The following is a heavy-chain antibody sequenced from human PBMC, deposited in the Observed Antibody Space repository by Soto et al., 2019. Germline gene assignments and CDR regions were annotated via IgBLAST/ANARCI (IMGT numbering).Heavy chain of an antibody. CDR3: ASKVAAAGFDGAGVDV. V-gene: IGHV1-69*12. Sequence: QVQLVQSGAEVKKPGSSVKVSCKASGGTFSSYAISWVRQAPGQGLEWMGGIIPIFGTANYAQKFQGRVTITADESTSXAYMELGSLRSEDTAGDYCASKVAAAGFDGAGVDVWGQGTTVTVSS. CDR2: IIPIFGTA. CDR1: GGTFSSYA. J-gene: IGHJ6*02. D-gene: IGHD6-13*01.